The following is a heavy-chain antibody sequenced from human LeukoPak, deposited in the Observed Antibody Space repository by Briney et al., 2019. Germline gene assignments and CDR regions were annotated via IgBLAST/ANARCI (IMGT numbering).Heavy chain of an antibody. Sequence: GGSLRLSCAASGFTFSSYAMSWVRQAPGKGLERVSAISGSGGSTYYADSVKGRFTISRDNSKNTLYLQMNSLRAEDTAVYYCAKWGYGSGSYSGFQHWGQGTLVTVSS. CDR2: ISGSGGST. D-gene: IGHD3-10*01. V-gene: IGHV3-23*01. CDR1: GFTFSSYA. J-gene: IGHJ1*01. CDR3: AKWGYGSGSYSGFQH.